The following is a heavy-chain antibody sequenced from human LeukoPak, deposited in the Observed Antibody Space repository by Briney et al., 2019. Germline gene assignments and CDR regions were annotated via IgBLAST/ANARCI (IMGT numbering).Heavy chain of an antibody. D-gene: IGHD6-19*01. V-gene: IGHV4-59*01. J-gene: IGHJ5*02. CDR2: IYYSGST. CDR1: GGSISSYY. Sequence: SETLSLTCTVAGGSISSYYWSWIRQPPGNGLEWIGYIYYSGSTNYNPSLKSRVTISVDTSKNQFSLKLSSVTAADTAVYYCARHGYSSGSLAWFDPWGQGTQVTVSS. CDR3: ARHGYSSGSLAWFDP.